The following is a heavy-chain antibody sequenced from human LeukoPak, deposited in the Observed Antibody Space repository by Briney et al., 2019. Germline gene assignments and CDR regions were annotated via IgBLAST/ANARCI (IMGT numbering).Heavy chain of an antibody. J-gene: IGHJ4*02. CDR2: ISGSGGST. CDR3: AKSPHSGSYYGGFDY. Sequence: GGSLRLSCAASGFTFSSYAMSWVRQAPGKGLEWVSAISGSGGSTYYADSVKGRFTISRENSENTLYLQMNSLRAEDTAVYYCAKSPHSGSYYGGFDYWGQGTLVTVSS. V-gene: IGHV3-23*01. CDR1: GFTFSSYA. D-gene: IGHD1-26*01.